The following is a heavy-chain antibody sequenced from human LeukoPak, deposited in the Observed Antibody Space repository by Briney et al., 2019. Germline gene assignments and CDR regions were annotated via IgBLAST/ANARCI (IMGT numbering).Heavy chain of an antibody. CDR1: GYTFTSYG. Sequence: ASVKVSCKASGYTFTSYGISWVRQAPGQGLEWMGWISAYNGNTNYAQKLQGRVTMTTDTSTSTAYMELRSLRSDDTAVYYCARWGEGGYCSSTSCYAFDYWGQGTLVTVSS. V-gene: IGHV1-18*01. J-gene: IGHJ4*02. CDR2: ISAYNGNT. CDR3: ARWGEGGYCSSTSCYAFDY. D-gene: IGHD2-2*01.